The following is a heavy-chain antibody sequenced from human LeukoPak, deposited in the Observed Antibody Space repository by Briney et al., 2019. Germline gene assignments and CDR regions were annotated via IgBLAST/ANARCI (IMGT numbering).Heavy chain of an antibody. J-gene: IGHJ4*02. CDR3: AREEVVVAPAAAYFDY. CDR1: GYTFTGYY. V-gene: IGHV1-2*02. CDR2: INPNSGGT. Sequence: GASVKVSCKASGYTFTGYYMHWVRQAPGQGLEWMGWINPNSGGTNYAQKFQGRVTMTRDTSISTAYMELSRLRSDDTAVYYCAREEVVVAPAAAYFDYWGQGTLVTVSS. D-gene: IGHD2-2*01.